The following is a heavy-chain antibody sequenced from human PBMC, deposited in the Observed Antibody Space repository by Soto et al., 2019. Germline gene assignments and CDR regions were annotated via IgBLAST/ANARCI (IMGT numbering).Heavy chain of an antibody. J-gene: IGHJ3*02. CDR3: ARLWAFDI. V-gene: IGHV4-59*08. Sequence: SETLSLTCSVSGGSMSNYYWSWIRQPPGKGLEWIGYIYYSGSTNYNPSLKSQVTISVDTSKNQFSLKLSSVTAADTAVYYCARLWAFDIWGQGTMVTVSS. CDR2: IYYSGST. CDR1: GGSMSNYY.